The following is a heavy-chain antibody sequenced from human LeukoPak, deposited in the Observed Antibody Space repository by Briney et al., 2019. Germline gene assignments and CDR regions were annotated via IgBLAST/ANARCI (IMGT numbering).Heavy chain of an antibody. CDR2: ISSSSGYI. V-gene: IGHV3-21*01. Sequence: GGSLRLSCAASGFTFSIYTMNWVRQAPGKGLEWVSSISSSSGYIYYADSLKGRFTISRDNAKNSLYLQMNSLRAEDTAVYFCAKGTSGIIAGGHDYYMDVWGKGTTVTISS. CDR3: AKGTSGIIAGGHDYYMDV. D-gene: IGHD6-13*01. CDR1: GFTFSIYT. J-gene: IGHJ6*03.